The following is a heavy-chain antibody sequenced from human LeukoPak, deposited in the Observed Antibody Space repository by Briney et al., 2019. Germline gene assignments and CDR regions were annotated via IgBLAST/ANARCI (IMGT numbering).Heavy chain of an antibody. D-gene: IGHD1-26*01. CDR1: GGSFSGYY. CDR2: MNHIGST. V-gene: IGHV4-34*01. CDR3: ARRGIYGSYPRPFDY. Sequence: SETLSLTCAVYGGSFSGYYWSWIRQPPGKGLEWSGEMNHIGSTNYNPSLKSRVTISVDTSKNPCSVKLSSVTAADTAVYYCARRGIYGSYPRPFDYWGQGTLVTVSS. J-gene: IGHJ4*02.